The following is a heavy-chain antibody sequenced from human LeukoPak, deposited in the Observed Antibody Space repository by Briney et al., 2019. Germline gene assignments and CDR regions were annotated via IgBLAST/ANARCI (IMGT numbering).Heavy chain of an antibody. CDR1: GYSFSNYW. J-gene: IGHJ4*02. CDR2: IYPDDSNT. D-gene: IGHD6-6*01. Sequence: GESLKISCKVSGYSFSNYWIGWVRQMPGKGLEWMGIIYPDDSNTRYNPSFQGQVTISADKSITTAYLQWSSLKASDTAIYYCARRSSPAEFLDYWGQGALVTVSS. CDR3: ARRSSPAEFLDY. V-gene: IGHV5-51*01.